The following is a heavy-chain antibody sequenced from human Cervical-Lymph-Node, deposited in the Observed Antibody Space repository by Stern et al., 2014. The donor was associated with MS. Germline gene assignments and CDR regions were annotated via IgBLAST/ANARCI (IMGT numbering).Heavy chain of an antibody. CDR1: GFSLSTSGIC. J-gene: IGHJ3*02. Sequence: QVTLKESGPALVKPTQTLTLTCSFSGFSLSTSGICVGWIRQLPGKALEWLALIDWDDDKYYITSLKTRLTISKDTSKNQVVLTRPNMDPVDTATYFCARMSLLASDAFDIWGQGTLVTVSS. CDR2: IDWDDDK. V-gene: IGHV2-70*01. CDR3: ARMSLLASDAFDI. D-gene: IGHD5-12*01.